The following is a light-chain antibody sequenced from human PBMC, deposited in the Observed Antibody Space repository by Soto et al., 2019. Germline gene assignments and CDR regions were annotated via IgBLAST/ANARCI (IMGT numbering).Light chain of an antibody. CDR1: QSVSSSY. CDR2: GAS. Sequence: EIVLTQSPGTLSLSPGERATLSCRASQSVSSSYLAWSQQNPGQAPRLLIYGASSRATGIPDRFSGSGSGTEFTLTISRLEPEDFAVYYCQQYGSSPPYTFGQGTKLEIK. J-gene: IGKJ2*01. CDR3: QQYGSSPPYT. V-gene: IGKV3-20*01.